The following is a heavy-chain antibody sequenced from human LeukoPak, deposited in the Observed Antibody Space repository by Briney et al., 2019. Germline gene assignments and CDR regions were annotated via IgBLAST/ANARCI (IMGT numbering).Heavy chain of an antibody. CDR1: GFTVSTNY. Sequence: PGGSLRLSCAVSGFTVSTNYMSWVRQAPGKGLEWVSYISSSGSTIYYADSVKGRFTISRDNAKNSLYLQMNSLRAEDTAVYYCASGSNYYDSSGYPDYWGQGTLVTVSS. D-gene: IGHD3-22*01. V-gene: IGHV3-48*03. CDR3: ASGSNYYDSSGYPDY. J-gene: IGHJ4*02. CDR2: ISSSGSTI.